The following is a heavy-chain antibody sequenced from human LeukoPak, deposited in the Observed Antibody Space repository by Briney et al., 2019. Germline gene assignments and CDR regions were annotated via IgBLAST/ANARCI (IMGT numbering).Heavy chain of an antibody. D-gene: IGHD3-22*01. J-gene: IGHJ4*02. V-gene: IGHV3-11*01. CDR1: GFNFGDYY. Sequence: AGGSLRLTCVASGFNFGDYYMNWFRQAPGKGLEWLSFISSSGHNILYTDSVKGRFTVSRDNAKKSVLLQMNSLRAEDTAVYYCGIDLCSFYYDSRGYCDYWGPGTRVTVSS. CDR2: ISSSGHNI. CDR3: GIDLCSFYYDSRGYCDY.